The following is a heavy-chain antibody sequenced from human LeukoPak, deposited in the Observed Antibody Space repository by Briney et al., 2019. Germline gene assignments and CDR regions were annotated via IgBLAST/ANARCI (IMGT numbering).Heavy chain of an antibody. CDR3: ARVEYRLQSAGDY. J-gene: IGHJ4*02. CDR2: ISSSSSYI. D-gene: IGHD5-24*01. V-gene: IGHV3-21*01. CDR1: GFTFSSYS. Sequence: GGSLRLSCAASGFTFSSYSMNWVRQAPGKGLEWVSSISSSSSYIHYADSVKGRFTISRDNAKNSLYLQMNSLRAEDTAVYYCARVEYRLQSAGDYWGQGTLVTVSS.